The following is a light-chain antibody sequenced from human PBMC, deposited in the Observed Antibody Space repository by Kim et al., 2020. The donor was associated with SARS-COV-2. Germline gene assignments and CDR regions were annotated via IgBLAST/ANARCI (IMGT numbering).Light chain of an antibody. V-gene: IGLV6-57*03. Sequence: NFMLTQPHSVSESPGKTVTISCTRSSGSIATRYVQWYQQRPASAPTTVIYENNQRPSGVPARFSGSIDSSSNSASLTISGLKTEDEADYYCQSYDSSNVVFGGGTQLTVL. CDR2: ENN. CDR1: SGSIATRY. CDR3: QSYDSSNVV. J-gene: IGLJ2*01.